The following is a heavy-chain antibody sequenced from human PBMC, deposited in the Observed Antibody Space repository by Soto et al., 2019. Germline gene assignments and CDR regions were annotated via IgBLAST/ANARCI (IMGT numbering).Heavy chain of an antibody. CDR2: ISSSSSTI. J-gene: IGHJ4*02. V-gene: IGHV3-48*02. CDR3: ARDSNVVVTSIHFDY. Sequence: GGSLRLSCAASGFTFSSYSMNWVRQAPGKGLEWVSYISSSSSTIYYADSVKGRFTISRDNAKNSLYLQMNSLRDEDTAVYYCARDSNVVVTSIHFDYWGQGTLVTVSS. CDR1: GFTFSSYS. D-gene: IGHD2-21*02.